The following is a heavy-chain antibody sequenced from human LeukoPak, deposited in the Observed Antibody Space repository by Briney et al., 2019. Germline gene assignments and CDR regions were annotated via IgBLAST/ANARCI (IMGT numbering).Heavy chain of an antibody. CDR3: VTGFTTMAVDYFDY. D-gene: IGHD5-18*01. CDR1: GKTLSDLS. CDR2: SDPEGGER. V-gene: IGHV1-24*01. Sequence: ASVKVSCKVSGKTLSDLSIHWLRQPPGKGLEWLGGSDPEGGERIYAQMFQGRVTMTEDTSIDTGYMELSSLRFEDTAVYYCVTGFTTMAVDYFDYWGQGTLVTVSP. J-gene: IGHJ4*02.